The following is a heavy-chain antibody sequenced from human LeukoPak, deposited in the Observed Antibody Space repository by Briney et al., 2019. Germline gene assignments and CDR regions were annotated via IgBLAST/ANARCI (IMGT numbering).Heavy chain of an antibody. V-gene: IGHV4-31*03. CDR2: IHPSGIT. CDR3: ARGQDAFKTGY. J-gene: IGHJ4*02. Sequence: SQTLSLTCTVSGGSLTIGHYYWTWIRQHPGKGLEWIGYIHPSGITDYNPSLQSRVTMSLDTSQNQFSLKLTSVTAANTAIYYCARGQDAFKTGYWGQGTLVTVSS. CDR1: GGSLTIGHYY. D-gene: IGHD5-24*01.